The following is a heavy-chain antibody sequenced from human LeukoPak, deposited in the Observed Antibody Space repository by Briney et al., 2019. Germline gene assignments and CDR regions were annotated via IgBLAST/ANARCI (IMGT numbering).Heavy chain of an antibody. J-gene: IGHJ4*02. CDR1: GYTFTGYY. D-gene: IGHD3-10*01. V-gene: IGHV1-2*06. CDR3: ARAPGTMVRGVIRD. CDR2: INPNSGGT. Sequence: ASVKVSCKASGYTFTGYYMHWVRQAPGQGLEWMGRINPNSGGTNYAQKFQGRVTVTRDTSISTAYMELRSLRSDDTAVYYCARAPGTMVRGVIRDWGQGTLVTVSS.